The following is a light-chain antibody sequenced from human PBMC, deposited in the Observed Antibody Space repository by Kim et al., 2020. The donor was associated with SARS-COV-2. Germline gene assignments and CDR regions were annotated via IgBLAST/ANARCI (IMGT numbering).Light chain of an antibody. CDR2: ATN. J-gene: IGLJ3*02. CDR3: SLNYAGGRM. V-gene: IGLV7-46*01. Sequence: QAVVTQEPSLTVSPGGTVTITCGSNTGPVTSNQWPYWVQQKPGQVPRTLIYATNNKHSWTPARFSGSLFGGKAALTLSGAQPDDEADYYCSLNYAGGRMFGGGTQLTVL. CDR1: TGPVTSNQW.